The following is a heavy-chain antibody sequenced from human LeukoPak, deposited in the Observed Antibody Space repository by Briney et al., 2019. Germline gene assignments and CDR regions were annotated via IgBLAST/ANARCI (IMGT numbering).Heavy chain of an antibody. CDR1: GGSFSDDY. V-gene: IGHV4-34*01. CDR3: ARDVGETYWD. Sequence: SETLSLTCAVYGGSFSDDYWTWIRQPPGKGLEWIGRINRSGTTTYSPSLKSRVTISLDTSRNQFSLKLTSVTAADTAVYYCARDVGETYWDWGQGTLVTVSS. CDR2: INRSGTT. J-gene: IGHJ4*02. D-gene: IGHD2-8*02.